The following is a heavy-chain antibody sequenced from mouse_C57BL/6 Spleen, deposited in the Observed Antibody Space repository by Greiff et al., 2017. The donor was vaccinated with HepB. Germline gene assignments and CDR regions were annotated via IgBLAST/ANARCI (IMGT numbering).Heavy chain of an antibody. CDR1: GYTFTDYY. J-gene: IGHJ2*01. CDR2: IYPGSGNT. V-gene: IGHV1-76*01. D-gene: IGHD1-1*01. Sequence: QVQLQQSGAELVRPGASVKLSCKASGYTFTDYYINWVKQRPGQGLEWIARIYPGSGNTYYNETFKGKATLTAEKSSSTAYMQLSSLTSEDSAVYFCARSYGSYFDYWGQGTTLTVSS. CDR3: ARSYGSYFDY.